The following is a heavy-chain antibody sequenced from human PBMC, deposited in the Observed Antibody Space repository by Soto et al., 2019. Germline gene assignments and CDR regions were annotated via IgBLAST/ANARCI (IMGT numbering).Heavy chain of an antibody. J-gene: IGHJ4*02. Sequence: PGGSLRLSCAASGFTFSSYSMNWVRQAPGKGLEWVSSISSSSSYIYYADSVKGRFTISRDNAKNSLYLQMNSLRAEDTAVYYCARDQYSSPPPYYFDYWGQGTLVTVSS. D-gene: IGHD6-6*01. V-gene: IGHV3-21*01. CDR2: ISSSSSYI. CDR1: GFTFSSYS. CDR3: ARDQYSSPPPYYFDY.